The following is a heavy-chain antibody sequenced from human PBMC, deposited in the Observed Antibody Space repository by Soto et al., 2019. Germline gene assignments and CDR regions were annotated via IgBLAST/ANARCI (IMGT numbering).Heavy chain of an antibody. J-gene: IGHJ6*02. Sequence: ASVKVSCKASGYTFTGYYMHWVRQAPGQGLEWMGWINPNSGGTNYAQKFQGRVTITADESTSTAYMELSSLRSEDTAVYYCVARGYSYGRGPSYGMDVWGQGTTVTVSS. CDR1: GYTFTGYY. V-gene: IGHV1-2*02. CDR2: INPNSGGT. D-gene: IGHD5-18*01. CDR3: VARGYSYGRGPSYGMDV.